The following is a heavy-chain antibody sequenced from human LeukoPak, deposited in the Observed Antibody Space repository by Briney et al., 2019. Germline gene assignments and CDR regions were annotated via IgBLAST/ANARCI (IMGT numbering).Heavy chain of an antibody. CDR1: GYTFTSYG. D-gene: IGHD3-3*01. J-gene: IGHJ4*02. V-gene: IGHV1-18*01. CDR2: ISAYNGNT. CDR3: ARDTEITIFGVVISPFDY. Sequence: GASVKVSCKASGYTFTSYGISWVRQAPGQGLEWMGWISAYNGNTNYAQKLQGRVTMTTDTSTSTAYMELRSLRSDDTAVYYCARDTEITIFGVVISPFDYWGQGTLVTVSS.